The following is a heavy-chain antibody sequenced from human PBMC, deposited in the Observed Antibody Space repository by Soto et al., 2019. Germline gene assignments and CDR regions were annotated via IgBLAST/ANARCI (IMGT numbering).Heavy chain of an antibody. CDR1: GFTFSSYG. CDR3: ARGAPILFDY. V-gene: IGHV3-33*01. Sequence: QVQLVESGGNVVQPGRSLRLSCAASGFTFSSYGMHWVRQAPGKGLEWVAVIWYDGSNKYYADSVQGRFTISRDNSKNPLYLQMNSLRAEDTAVYYCARGAPILFDYWGQGALVTVSS. CDR2: IWYDGSNK. D-gene: IGHD3-3*02. J-gene: IGHJ4*02.